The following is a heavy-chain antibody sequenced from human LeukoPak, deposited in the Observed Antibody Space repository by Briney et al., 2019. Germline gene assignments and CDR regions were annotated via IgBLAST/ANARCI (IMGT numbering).Heavy chain of an antibody. V-gene: IGHV4-39*07. Sequence: SETLSLTCSVSGVSISSYHWGWIRQPPGKGLEWIGSIHYAGKTYYKPSLKSRVNINIDTAKSQFFLNLRSVTAADTAVYYCARKYSSSAGFWGQGTLVTVSS. J-gene: IGHJ4*02. CDR2: IHYAGKT. CDR1: GVSISSYH. D-gene: IGHD6-6*01. CDR3: ARKYSSSAGF.